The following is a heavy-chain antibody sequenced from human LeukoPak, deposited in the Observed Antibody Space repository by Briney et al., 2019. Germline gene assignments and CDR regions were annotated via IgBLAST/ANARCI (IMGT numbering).Heavy chain of an antibody. J-gene: IGHJ3*02. D-gene: IGHD1-26*01. CDR3: ARDPTSSWETAFDI. V-gene: IGHV3-21*01. CDR1: GFTFNTYT. CDR2: ISSGTSYI. Sequence: GGSLRLSCAASGFTFNTYTMNWVRQAPGKGQEWVSSISSGTSYIYYADSVKGRFTISRDNAKNSLYLQMNSLRAEDTAVYYCARDPTSSWETAFDIWGQGTMVTVSS.